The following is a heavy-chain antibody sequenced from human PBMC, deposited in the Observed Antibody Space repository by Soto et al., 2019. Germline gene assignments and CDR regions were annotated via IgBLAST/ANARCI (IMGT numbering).Heavy chain of an antibody. CDR2: IDPSDSQT. J-gene: IGHJ4*02. V-gene: IGHV5-10-1*01. CDR1: GYSFSGYC. D-gene: IGHD3-22*01. CDR3: ARQIYDSDSGPNFPHYFAT. Sequence: XESLKISGKGSGYSFSGYCHPWVRQMPGKGLEWMGRIDPSDSQTYYSPSFRGHVTISAAKSITTVFLQWSSLRASDTAMYYCARQIYDSDSGPNFPHYFATWGQGTLVTV.